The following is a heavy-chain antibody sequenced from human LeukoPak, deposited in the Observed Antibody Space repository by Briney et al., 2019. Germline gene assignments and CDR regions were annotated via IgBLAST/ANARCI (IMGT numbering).Heavy chain of an antibody. CDR1: GGSISSYY. D-gene: IGHD3-10*01. CDR3: ARGLILLFGESTDAFDI. Sequence: SETLSLTCTVSGGSISSYYWSWIRQPPGKGLEWIGYIYYSGSTNYNPSLKSRVTISVDTSKNQFSLKLSSVTAADTAVYYCARGLILLFGESTDAFDIWGQGTMVTVSS. J-gene: IGHJ3*02. CDR2: IYYSGST. V-gene: IGHV4-59*01.